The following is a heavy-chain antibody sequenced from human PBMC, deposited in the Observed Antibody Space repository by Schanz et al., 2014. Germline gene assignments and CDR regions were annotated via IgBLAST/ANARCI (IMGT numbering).Heavy chain of an antibody. D-gene: IGHD3-10*01. CDR1: GFNFSDYA. V-gene: IGHV3-23*01. Sequence: VQLLESGGGLVQPGGSLRLSCAASGFNFSDYAMCWVRQAPGKGLEWVSAISGSGGNPYYANSVKGRFGISRDNSENTLYLQMSSLRVEDTAVYYCAKDPRGDKNDRAYYFDYWGQGTLVSVSS. J-gene: IGHJ4*02. CDR3: AKDPRGDKNDRAYYFDY. CDR2: ISGSGGNP.